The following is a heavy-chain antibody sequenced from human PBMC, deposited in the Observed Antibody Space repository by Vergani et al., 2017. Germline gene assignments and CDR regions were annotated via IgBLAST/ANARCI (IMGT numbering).Heavy chain of an antibody. V-gene: IGHV4-38-2*01. J-gene: IGHJ4*02. CDR1: GYSISSGYY. CDR3: ARRXGYYDSSGYYTFDY. Sequence: QVQLQESGPGLVKPSETLSLTCAVSGYSISSGYYWGWIRQPPGKGLEWLGSIYHSGSTYYNPSLKSRVTISVDTSKNQFSLKLSSVTAADTAVYYCARRXGYYDSSGYYTFDYWGQGTLVTVSS. D-gene: IGHD3-22*01. CDR2: IYHSGST.